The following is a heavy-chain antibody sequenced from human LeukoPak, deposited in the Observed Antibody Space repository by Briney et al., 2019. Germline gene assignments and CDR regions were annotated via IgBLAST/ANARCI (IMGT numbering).Heavy chain of an antibody. J-gene: IGHJ4*02. V-gene: IGHV3-23*01. CDR1: GFTFSSYG. CDR3: ARGGDGYSYFAY. D-gene: IGHD5-24*01. Sequence: PGGSLRLSCAASGFTFSSYGMSWVRQAPGKGLEWVSAISGSGGSTYYADSVKGRFTISRDNAKNSLYLQMNSLRAEDTAVYYCARGGDGYSYFAYWGQGTLVTVSS. CDR2: ISGSGGST.